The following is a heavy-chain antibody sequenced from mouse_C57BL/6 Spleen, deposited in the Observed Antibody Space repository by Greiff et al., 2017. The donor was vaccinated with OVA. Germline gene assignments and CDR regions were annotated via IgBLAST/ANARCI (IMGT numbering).Heavy chain of an antibody. CDR2: IHPNSGST. CDR1: GYTFTSYW. J-gene: IGHJ3*01. V-gene: IGHV1-64*01. CDR3: ARLRNYEWFAY. D-gene: IGHD2-4*01. Sequence: VQLQQSGAELVKPGASVKLSCKASGYTFTSYWMHWVKQRPGQGLEWIGMIHPNSGSTNYNEKFKSKATLTVDKSSSTAYMQLSSLTSEDSAVYYCARLRNYEWFAYWGQGTLVTVSA.